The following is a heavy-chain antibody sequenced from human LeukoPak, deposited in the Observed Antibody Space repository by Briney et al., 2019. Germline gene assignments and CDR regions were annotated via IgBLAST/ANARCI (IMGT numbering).Heavy chain of an antibody. Sequence: GGSLRLSCAASGFTFSSYWMHWIRHAPRKGLVWVSRIKRDGSSPAYADSVKGRFTISRDNAKNTLYLQMNSLRAEDTAVYYCAALDNGRDYWGQGTLVTVSS. CDR1: GFTFSSYW. CDR3: AALDNGRDY. D-gene: IGHD1-14*01. V-gene: IGHV3-74*01. J-gene: IGHJ4*02. CDR2: IKRDGSSP.